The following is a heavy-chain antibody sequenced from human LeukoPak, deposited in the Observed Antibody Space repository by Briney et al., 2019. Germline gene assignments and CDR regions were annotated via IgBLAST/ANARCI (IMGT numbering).Heavy chain of an antibody. Sequence: SETLSLTCTVSGGSISSYYWSWIRQPAGKGLEWIGRIYTSGSTNYNPSLKSRVTMSVDTSKNQFSLKLSSVTAADTAVYYCARGSGQAVAATGYYCYYGMDVWGQGTTVTVSS. CDR2: IYTSGST. D-gene: IGHD6-19*01. CDR1: GGSISSYY. V-gene: IGHV4-4*07. J-gene: IGHJ6*02. CDR3: ARGSGQAVAATGYYCYYGMDV.